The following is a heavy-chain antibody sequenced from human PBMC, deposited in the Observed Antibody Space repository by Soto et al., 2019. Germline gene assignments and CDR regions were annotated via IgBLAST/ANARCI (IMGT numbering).Heavy chain of an antibody. J-gene: IGHJ4*02. CDR1: GGSFSGYY. CDR2: INHSGST. V-gene: IGHV4-34*01. Sequence: QVQLQQWGAGLLKPSETLSLTYAVYGGSFSGYYWNWIRQPPGKGLEWIGEINHSGSTNYNPSLKSRVTISVDTSKNQFSLKLSSVTAADTAVYYCARGWGRIFDYWGQVTLVTVSS. D-gene: IGHD7-27*01. CDR3: ARGWGRIFDY.